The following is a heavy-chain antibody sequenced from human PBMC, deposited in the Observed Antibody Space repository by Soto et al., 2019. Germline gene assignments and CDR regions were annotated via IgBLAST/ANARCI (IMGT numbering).Heavy chain of an antibody. V-gene: IGHV1-2*02. J-gene: IGHJ5*01. CDR3: ARALPEMRMIEGGSFDS. Sequence: GASVKVSCKASAYTFTDYYIHWVRQAPGQGLEWMGWINPNSGGSYFAQKFLGRVTMTRDTSITTAYMELSRLRSDDTAVYYCARALPEMRMIEGGSFDSWGQGTLVTVSS. CDR2: INPNSGGS. CDR1: AYTFTDYY. D-gene: IGHD3-22*01.